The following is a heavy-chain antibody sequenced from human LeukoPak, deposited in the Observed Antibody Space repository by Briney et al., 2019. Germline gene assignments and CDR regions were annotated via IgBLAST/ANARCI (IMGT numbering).Heavy chain of an antibody. Sequence: GGSLRLSCAASGFTFSTYEMNWVRQAPGKGLEWVSYIRSSVSTIYYADSVKGRFTISRDNAKNSLYLQMNSLRAEDTAVYYCARLGYCSGGSCYSGGDYYYYYGMDVRGQGATGTVS. CDR3: ARLGYCSGGSCYSGGDYYYYYGMDV. CDR2: IRSSVSTI. D-gene: IGHD2-15*01. V-gene: IGHV3-48*03. CDR1: GFTFSTYE. J-gene: IGHJ6*02.